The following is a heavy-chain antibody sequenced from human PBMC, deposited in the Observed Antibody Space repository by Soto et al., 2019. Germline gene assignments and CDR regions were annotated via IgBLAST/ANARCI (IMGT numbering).Heavy chain of an antibody. Sequence: GGSLRLSCAASGFTFSSYAIHWVRQAPGKGLEWVAVISYDGSNKYYADSVKGRFTISRDNSKNTLYLQMNSLRAEDTAVYYCARDPPYDFWSGYYDYYYYGMDVWGQGTTVTVSS. J-gene: IGHJ6*02. CDR2: ISYDGSNK. CDR1: GFTFSSYA. V-gene: IGHV3-30-3*01. D-gene: IGHD3-3*01. CDR3: ARDPPYDFWSGYYDYYYYGMDV.